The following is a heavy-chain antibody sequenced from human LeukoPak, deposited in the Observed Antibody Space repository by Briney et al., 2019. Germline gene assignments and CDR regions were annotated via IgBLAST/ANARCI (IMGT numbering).Heavy chain of an antibody. D-gene: IGHD3-10*01. CDR1: GFTFTMFG. J-gene: IGHJ3*02. Sequence: GGSLRLSCAASGFTFTMFGMHWVRQAPGKGLEWVSGISWNSGSIGYADSVKGRFTISRDNAKNSLYLQMNSLRAEDTALYYCAKARAFGEKTFDIWGQGTMVTVSS. V-gene: IGHV3-9*01. CDR3: AKARAFGEKTFDI. CDR2: ISWNSGSI.